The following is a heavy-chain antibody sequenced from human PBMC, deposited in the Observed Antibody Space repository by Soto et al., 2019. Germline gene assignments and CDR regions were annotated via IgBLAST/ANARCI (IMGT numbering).Heavy chain of an antibody. CDR2: IDSDGNSK. CDR3: VRDDVGVGIDY. D-gene: IGHD1-26*01. CDR1: GFTFSSYW. J-gene: IGHJ4*02. V-gene: IGHV3-74*03. Sequence: EVQLVESGGGLVKHGGSLRLSCAASGFTFSSYWMHWVRQVPGKGLVWVSHIDSDGNSKTYADSVKGRFTISRDNAKNTVYLQMNSLRAEDTAVYYCVRDDVGVGIDYWGLGTLVTVSS.